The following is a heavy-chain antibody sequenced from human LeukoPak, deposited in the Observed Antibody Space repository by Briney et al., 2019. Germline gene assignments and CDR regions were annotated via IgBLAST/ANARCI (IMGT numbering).Heavy chain of an antibody. D-gene: IGHD5-24*01. V-gene: IGHV1-69*13. CDR2: IIPIFGTA. CDR3: ASTPRGLQLLYYFDY. Sequence: VASVKVSCEASGYTFTSYGISWVRQAPGQGLEWMGGIIPIFGTANYAQKFQGRVTITADESTSTAYMELSSLRSEDTALYYCASTPRGLQLLYYFDYWGQGTLVTVSS. CDR1: GYTFTSYG. J-gene: IGHJ4*02.